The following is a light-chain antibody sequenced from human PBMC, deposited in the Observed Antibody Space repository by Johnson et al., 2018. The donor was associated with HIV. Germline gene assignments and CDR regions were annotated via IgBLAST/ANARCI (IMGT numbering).Light chain of an antibody. V-gene: IGLV1-51*02. CDR1: SSNIGSND. CDR2: END. Sequence: QSVLTQPPSVSAAPGQKVTVSCSGSSSNIGSNDVSWYQQFPGAAPKLLIYENDKRPSGIPDRFSGSKSGMSATLAITGLQTGDEADYYCGTWDSSLSAGVFGTGAKVTVL. J-gene: IGLJ1*01. CDR3: GTWDSSLSAGV.